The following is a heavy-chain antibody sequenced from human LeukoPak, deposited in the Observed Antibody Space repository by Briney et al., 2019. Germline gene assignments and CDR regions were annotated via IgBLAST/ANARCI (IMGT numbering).Heavy chain of an antibody. Sequence: GGSLRLSCAASGFTYSGYAMNWVRQAPGKGLEWLSHISSTGGTIYYADSVKGRLTVSRDNAKNSLYLQMNSLRAEDTAVYYCAKSDPYGDSLIEIWGQGALVTVSS. V-gene: IGHV3-48*03. D-gene: IGHD4-17*01. CDR3: AKSDPYGDSLIEI. CDR2: ISSTGGTI. J-gene: IGHJ4*02. CDR1: GFTYSGYA.